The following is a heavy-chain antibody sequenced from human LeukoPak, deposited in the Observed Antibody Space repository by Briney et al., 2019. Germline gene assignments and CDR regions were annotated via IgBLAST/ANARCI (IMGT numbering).Heavy chain of an antibody. CDR2: IRYDGSNK. CDR3: AKGSIVVVPAAPNY. J-gene: IGHJ4*02. Sequence: GGSLRLSCAASGFTFSSYGMHWVRQAPGKGLEWAAFIRYDGSNKYYADSVKGRFTISRDNSKNTLYLQMNSLRAEDTAVYYWAKGSIVVVPAAPNYWGQGTLVTVSS. CDR1: GFTFSSYG. V-gene: IGHV3-30*02. D-gene: IGHD2-2*01.